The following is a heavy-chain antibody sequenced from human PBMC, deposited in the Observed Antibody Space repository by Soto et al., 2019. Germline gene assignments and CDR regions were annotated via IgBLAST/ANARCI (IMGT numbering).Heavy chain of an antibody. D-gene: IGHD3-3*01. V-gene: IGHV3-30-3*01. CDR2: MSYDGNNQ. J-gene: IGHJ6*02. CDR1: GFTFSSFA. CDR3: ARAYYXXWSASPEDV. Sequence: QVQLVESGGGVVQPGRSLRLSCAASGFTFSSFALHWVRQAPGKGLECVAVMSYDGNNQYYADSVKGRFTLSRDNSKNTLYLQMNSLRAEDTAVYYCARAYYXXWSASPEDVWGQGTTVTVSS.